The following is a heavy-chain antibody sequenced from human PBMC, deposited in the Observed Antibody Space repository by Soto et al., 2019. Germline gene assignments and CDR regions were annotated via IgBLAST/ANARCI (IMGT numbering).Heavy chain of an antibody. CDR1: GGSVSSGSYY. V-gene: IGHV4-61*01. J-gene: IGHJ6*02. CDR2: IYYSGST. Sequence: PSETLSPTCTVSGGSVSSGSYYWNWIRQPPGKGLEWIGYIYYSGSTNYNPSLKSRVTISVDTSKNQFSLRLSSVTAADTAVYYCARGGITGFGVVISWYVLDVWGHGTTVTVSS. CDR3: ARGGITGFGVVISWYVLDV. D-gene: IGHD3-3*01.